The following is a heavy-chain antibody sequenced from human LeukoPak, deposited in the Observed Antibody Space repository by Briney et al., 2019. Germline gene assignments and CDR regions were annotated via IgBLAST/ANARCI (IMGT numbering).Heavy chain of an antibody. J-gene: IGHJ3*02. CDR3: ASPSAYSGSYYGAFDI. D-gene: IGHD1-26*01. CDR2: IYPGDSDT. Sequence: GESLKISCKGSGYSFTSYWIAWVRQMPGKGLEWMGIIYPGDSDTRYSPSFQGQVTISVDKSISTAYLQWSSLKASDTAMYYCASPSAYSGSYYGAFDIWGQGTMVTVSS. CDR1: GYSFTSYW. V-gene: IGHV5-51*01.